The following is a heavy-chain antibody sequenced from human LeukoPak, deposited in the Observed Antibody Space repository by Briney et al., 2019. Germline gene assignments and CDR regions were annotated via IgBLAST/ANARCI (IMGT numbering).Heavy chain of an antibody. Sequence: SVKVSCKASGGTFSSYAISWVRQAPGQGLEWMGGIIPIFGTANYAQKFQGRVTITADKSTSTAYMEPSSLRSEDTAVYYCAREGYSYAILDYWGQGTLVTVSS. CDR2: IIPIFGTA. CDR3: AREGYSYAILDY. V-gene: IGHV1-69*06. CDR1: GGTFSSYA. J-gene: IGHJ4*02. D-gene: IGHD5-18*01.